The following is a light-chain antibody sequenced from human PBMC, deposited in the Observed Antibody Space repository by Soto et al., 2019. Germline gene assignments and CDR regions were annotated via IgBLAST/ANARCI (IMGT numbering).Light chain of an antibody. CDR1: QSVSSSY. J-gene: IGKJ4*01. Sequence: EIVLTQSPGTLSLSPGERATLSCRASQSVSSSYLAWYQQKPGQSPRLLIYGASSRATGIPDRFSGSGSGTDFTHTISRLEPEDFAVYYCQQYGSSPLTFGGGNKVEIK. CDR2: GAS. V-gene: IGKV3-20*01. CDR3: QQYGSSPLT.